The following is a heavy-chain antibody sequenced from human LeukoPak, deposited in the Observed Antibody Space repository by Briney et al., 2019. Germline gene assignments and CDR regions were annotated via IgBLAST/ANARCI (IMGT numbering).Heavy chain of an antibody. CDR1: GYTFTGYY. D-gene: IGHD6-13*01. Sequence: ASVKVSCKASGYTFTGYYMHWVRQAPGQGLEWMGWIVPNSGGTNYAQKFQGRVTMTRDTSISTAYMDLSRLRSDDTAVYYCARGGQGSSWSNWFDPWGQGTLVTVSS. V-gene: IGHV1-2*02. CDR2: IVPNSGGT. CDR3: ARGGQGSSWSNWFDP. J-gene: IGHJ5*02.